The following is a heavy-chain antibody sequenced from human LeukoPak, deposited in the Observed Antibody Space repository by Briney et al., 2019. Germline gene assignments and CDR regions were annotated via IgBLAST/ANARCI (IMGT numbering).Heavy chain of an antibody. J-gene: IGHJ4*02. Sequence: ASVKVSCKASGGTFSSYAISWVRQAPGQGLEWMGGIITIFGTANYAQKFQGRVTITADKSTSTAYMELSSLRSEDTAVYYCARGRSRMVTFDYFDYWGQGTLVTVSS. V-gene: IGHV1-69*06. D-gene: IGHD5-18*01. CDR1: GGTFSSYA. CDR3: ARGRSRMVTFDYFDY. CDR2: IITIFGTA.